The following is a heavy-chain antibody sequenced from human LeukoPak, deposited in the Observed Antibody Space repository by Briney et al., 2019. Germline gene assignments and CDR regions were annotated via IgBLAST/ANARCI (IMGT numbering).Heavy chain of an antibody. Sequence: PGAPLQISCQGSGSIFTSYWIGWVRQLPGKGLEWMGIIYPGDSDTRYSPSFQGQVTISADKSISTAYLQWSSLEAADTAMYYCARLFGGYFDWYAPLDYWGQGTLVTVSS. J-gene: IGHJ4*02. CDR2: IYPGDSDT. CDR3: ARLFGGYFDWYAPLDY. CDR1: GSIFTSYW. D-gene: IGHD3-9*01. V-gene: IGHV5-51*01.